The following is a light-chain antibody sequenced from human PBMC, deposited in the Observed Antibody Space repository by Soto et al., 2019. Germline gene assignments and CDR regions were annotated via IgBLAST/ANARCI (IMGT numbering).Light chain of an antibody. V-gene: IGLV2-14*01. CDR3: TSYSSGSSLVI. CDR2: EVS. Sequence: QSVLTQPASVSGSPGQSITISCTGSSSDVGGYNYVSWYQQHPGKAPKLMIYEVSNRPSGVSNRFSGSKSGNTASLTISGLQAYDESYYYCTSYSSGSSLVIFGGGTKVTVL. CDR1: SSDVGGYNY. J-gene: IGLJ2*01.